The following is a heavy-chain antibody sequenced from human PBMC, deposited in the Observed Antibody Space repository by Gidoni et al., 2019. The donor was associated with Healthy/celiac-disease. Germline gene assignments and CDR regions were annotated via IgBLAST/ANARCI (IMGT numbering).Heavy chain of an antibody. CDR3: AKGRGVAVAGTFDY. J-gene: IGHJ4*02. V-gene: IGHV3-23*01. CDR2: ISGSGGST. D-gene: IGHD6-19*01. Sequence: EVQLLESGGGLVQPGGSLSISCAASGFTFSSYAMSWVRQAPGKGLGWVSAISGSGGSTYYADSVKGRFTISRDNSKNTLYLQMNSLRAEDTAVYYCAKGRGVAVAGTFDYWGQGTLVTVSS. CDR1: GFTFSSYA.